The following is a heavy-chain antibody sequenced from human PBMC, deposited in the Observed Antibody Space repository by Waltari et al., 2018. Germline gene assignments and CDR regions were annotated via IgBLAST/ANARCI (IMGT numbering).Heavy chain of an antibody. CDR3: AKDSAVASVNYFDY. CDR2: VTGSGTGT. V-gene: IGHV3-23*01. J-gene: IGHJ4*02. Sequence: EVQLLESGGGLVQPGGSLRLSCASSGFPFTSYGLGWVRQAPGKGLEWVSGVTGSGTGTYYSQSVKGRFTISRDNSRNTIYLQMHSLRAEDTALYYCAKDSAVASVNYFDYWGQGTFVTVSS. CDR1: GFPFTSYG. D-gene: IGHD1-26*01.